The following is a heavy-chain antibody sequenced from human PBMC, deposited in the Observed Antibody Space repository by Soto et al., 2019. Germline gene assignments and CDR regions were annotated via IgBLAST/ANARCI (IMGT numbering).Heavy chain of an antibody. D-gene: IGHD6-19*01. CDR3: ARDGWYRFIN. V-gene: IGHV3-74*01. CDR1: GFTFSNYW. CDR2: INSDGTTI. Sequence: GVPLRRSCAASGFTFSNYWVHWVRQAPGKGLMRVSRINSDGTTINYADSVEGRFTISRDNAKNTLFLQMNSLRVEDTDVYYCARDGWYRFINWGQGSLVTVSS. J-gene: IGHJ4*02.